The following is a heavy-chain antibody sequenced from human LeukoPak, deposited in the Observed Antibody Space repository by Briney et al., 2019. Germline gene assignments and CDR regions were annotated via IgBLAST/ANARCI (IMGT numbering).Heavy chain of an antibody. Sequence: ASVKVSCKASGYTFTSYGISWVQQAPGQGLEWMGWISAYNGNTNYAQKLQGRVTMTTDTSTSTAYMELRSLRSDDTAVYYCARGGQLWFSYYYMDVWGKGTTVTVSS. CDR2: ISAYNGNT. V-gene: IGHV1-18*01. CDR3: ARGGQLWFSYYYMDV. D-gene: IGHD5-18*01. J-gene: IGHJ6*03. CDR1: GYTFTSYG.